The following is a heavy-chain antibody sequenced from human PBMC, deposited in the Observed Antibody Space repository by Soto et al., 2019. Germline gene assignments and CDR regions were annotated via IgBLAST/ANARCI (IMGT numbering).Heavy chain of an antibody. Sequence: QVQLVQSGAEVKKPGASVKVSCKASGYTFSNYAITWVRQAPGQGLEWMGWISANNGNTDPPQTIQGRFTMTTDPPTSTAYMELRNLTSDDTAVYFCARGVTGGLNDYWGQGTLVTVSS. D-gene: IGHD2-21*02. CDR1: GYTFSNYA. CDR3: ARGVTGGLNDY. J-gene: IGHJ4*02. CDR2: ISANNGNT. V-gene: IGHV1-18*01.